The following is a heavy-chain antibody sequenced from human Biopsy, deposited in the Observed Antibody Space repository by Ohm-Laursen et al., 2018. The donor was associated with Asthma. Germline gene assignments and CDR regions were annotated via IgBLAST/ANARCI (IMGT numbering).Heavy chain of an antibody. CDR2: ISSSGNTSTI. J-gene: IGHJ6*02. Sequence: SPRLSCAASGFTLSDYYISWIRQAPGKGLEWVSYISSSGNTSTIYYADSVKGRFTISRDNARDSVYLQMNSLRVEDTAVYYCARHNWDNWRFMYYGMDVWGQGTTVTVSS. V-gene: IGHV3-11*04. CDR3: ARHNWDNWRFMYYGMDV. D-gene: IGHD1-20*01. CDR1: GFTLSDYY.